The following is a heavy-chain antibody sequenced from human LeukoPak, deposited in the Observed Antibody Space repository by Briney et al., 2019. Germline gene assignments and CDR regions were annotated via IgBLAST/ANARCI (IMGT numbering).Heavy chain of an antibody. J-gene: IGHJ4*02. CDR3: ARDPNLYSGTYDTY. CDR1: GFTFSSHC. D-gene: IGHD1-26*01. CDR2: IKQDGSER. V-gene: IGHV3-7*03. Sequence: GGSLRLSCVVSGFTFSSHCMSWVRQAPGKGLKWVANIKQDGSERYYVDSVKGQFTISRDNAKNSVFLQMNSLRAEDTAVYYCARDPNLYSGTYDTYWGQGTLVTVSS.